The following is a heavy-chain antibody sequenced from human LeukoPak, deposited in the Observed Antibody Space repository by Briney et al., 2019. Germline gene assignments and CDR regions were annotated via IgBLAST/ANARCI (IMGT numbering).Heavy chain of an antibody. V-gene: IGHV4-34*01. CDR1: GGSFSGYY. Sequence: SETLSLTCAVYGGSFSGYYWSWIRQPPGKGLEWIGEINHSGSTNYNPSLKSRVTISVDTSKNQFSLQLSSVTAADTAVYYCASFPRRAAAGTRFAYWGQGTLVTVSS. CDR2: INHSGST. D-gene: IGHD6-13*01. J-gene: IGHJ4*02. CDR3: ASFPRRAAAGTRFAY.